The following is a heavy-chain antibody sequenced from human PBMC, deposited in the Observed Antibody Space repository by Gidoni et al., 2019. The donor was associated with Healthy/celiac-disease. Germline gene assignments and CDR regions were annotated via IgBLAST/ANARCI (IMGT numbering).Heavy chain of an antibody. CDR2: IYYSGST. D-gene: IGHD4-17*01. Sequence: QLQLQESGPGLVKPSETLSLTCTVSGGSISSSSYYWGWIRQPPGKGLEWIGSIYYSGSTYYNPSLKSRVTISVDTSKNQFSLKLSSVTAADTAVYYCASSKGYDYGDYVADGWDWFDPWGQGTLVTVSS. CDR1: GGSISSSSYY. J-gene: IGHJ5*02. CDR3: ASSKGYDYGDYVADGWDWFDP. V-gene: IGHV4-39*01.